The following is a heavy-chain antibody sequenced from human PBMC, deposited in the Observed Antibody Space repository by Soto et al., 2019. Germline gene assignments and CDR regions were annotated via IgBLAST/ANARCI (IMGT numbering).Heavy chain of an antibody. D-gene: IGHD3-9*01. CDR1: GLTVSTNY. CDR3: ARDYDTSRGDWADYGIYV. CDR2: IYYGGTT. Sequence: EVQLVESGGGLVQPGGSLRISCAASGLTVSTNYMSWVRQAPGQGLEWVSIIYYGGTTYYADPVKGRFTISRDDSKNTLYLQMHSLRAEYTAVYYCARDYDTSRGDWADYGIYVWGQGTTVPGS. V-gene: IGHV3-66*01. J-gene: IGHJ6*02.